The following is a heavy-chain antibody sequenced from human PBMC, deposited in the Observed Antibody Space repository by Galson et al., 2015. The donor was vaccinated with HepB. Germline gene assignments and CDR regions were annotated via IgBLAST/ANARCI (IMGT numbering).Heavy chain of an antibody. D-gene: IGHD2/OR15-2a*01. CDR3: DRRVSTRNWFDP. J-gene: IGHJ5*02. Sequence: TLSLTCTVSGGSISSGDYSWSWIRQPPGKGLEWIGYIYYSGSTYYNPSLKSRVTISVDTSKNQFSLKLSSVTAADTAVYYCDRRVSTRNWFDPWGQGTLVTVSS. CDR2: IYYSGST. CDR1: GGSISSGDYS. V-gene: IGHV4-30-4*01.